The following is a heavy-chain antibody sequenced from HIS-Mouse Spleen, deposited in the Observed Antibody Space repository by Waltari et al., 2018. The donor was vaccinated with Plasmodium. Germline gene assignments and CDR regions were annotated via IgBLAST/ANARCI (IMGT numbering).Heavy chain of an antibody. J-gene: IGHJ2*01. CDR3: ASSWYWYFDL. Sequence: EVQLVESGGGLVKPGGSLRLSCAASGFHFSSYSMNWVRQAPGKGLEWVSSISSSSSYIYYADSVKGRFTISRDNAKNSLYLQMNSLRAEDTAVYYCASSWYWYFDLWGRGTLVTVSS. CDR1: GFHFSSYS. CDR2: ISSSSSYI. V-gene: IGHV3-21*01. D-gene: IGHD6-13*01.